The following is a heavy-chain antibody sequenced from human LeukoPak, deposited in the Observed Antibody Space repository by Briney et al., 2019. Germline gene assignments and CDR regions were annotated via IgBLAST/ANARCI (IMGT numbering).Heavy chain of an antibody. CDR1: GYTITGYY. D-gene: IGHD6-6*01. CDR2: INPNSGGT. J-gene: IGHJ4*02. Sequence: GASVKVSCKASGYTITGYYMHWVRQAPGQGLEWMGWINPNSGGTNYAQKFQGRVTMTRDTSISTAYMELSRLRSDDTAVYYCARSVRRVAARPFDYWGQGTLVTVSS. V-gene: IGHV1-2*02. CDR3: ARSVRRVAARPFDY.